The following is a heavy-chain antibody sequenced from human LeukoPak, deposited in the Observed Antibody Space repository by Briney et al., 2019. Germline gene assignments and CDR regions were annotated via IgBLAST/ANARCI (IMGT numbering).Heavy chain of an antibody. CDR1: GFTFSSYA. D-gene: IGHD1-1*01. CDR2: ISYDGSNT. V-gene: IGHV3-30-3*02. CDR3: AKQLERRCFDY. J-gene: IGHJ4*02. Sequence: GGSLRLSCAASGFTFSSYAMHWVRQAPGKGLEWVSLISYDGSNTYYADSVQGRFTISRDNSKNTLYLQMSSLRAEDTAVYYCAKQLERRCFDYWGQGTLVTVSS.